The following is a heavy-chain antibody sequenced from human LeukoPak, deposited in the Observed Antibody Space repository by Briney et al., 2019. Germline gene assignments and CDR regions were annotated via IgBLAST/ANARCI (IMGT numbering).Heavy chain of an antibody. CDR3: ARRMVRGVIINYYYYGMDV. J-gene: IGHJ6*04. CDR1: GGSISSSNW. Sequence: PSETLSLTCAVSGGSISSSNWWSWVRQPPGKGLEWIGEIYHSGSTNYNPSLKSRVTISVDKSKNQFSLKLSSVTAVDTAVYYCARRMVRGVIINYYYYGMDVWGKGTTVTVSS. CDR2: IYHSGST. V-gene: IGHV4-4*02. D-gene: IGHD3-10*01.